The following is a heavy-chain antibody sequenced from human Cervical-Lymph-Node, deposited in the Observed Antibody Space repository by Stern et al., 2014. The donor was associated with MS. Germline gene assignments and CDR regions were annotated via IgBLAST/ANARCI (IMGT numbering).Heavy chain of an antibody. CDR1: GYSLSEIS. Sequence: VQLVQSGAEVKKPGVSVKVSCKASGYSLSEISMHWVRQAPGKGLEWMGGFETENDETVYAQNFQGRLTMTEDTSRDTAYMELSSLRSEDTAVYYCAGGGGTIDIWGQGTPVIVSS. CDR2: FETENDET. D-gene: IGHD1-26*01. V-gene: IGHV1-24*01. J-gene: IGHJ3*02. CDR3: AGGGGTIDI.